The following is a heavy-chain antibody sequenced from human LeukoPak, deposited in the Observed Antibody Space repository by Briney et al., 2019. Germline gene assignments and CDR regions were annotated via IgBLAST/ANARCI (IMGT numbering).Heavy chain of an antibody. CDR2: NSGST. J-gene: IGHJ4*02. CDR1: GGSISSSSYY. D-gene: IGHD2-2*01. V-gene: IGHV4-39*01. CDR3: ARQLGYCSSTSCYADKVDY. Sequence: PSETLSLTCTVSGGSISSSSYYWGWIRQPPGKGLEWIGSNSGSTYYNPSLKSRVTISVDTSKNQFSLKLSSVTAADTAVYYCARQLGYCSSTSCYADKVDYWGQGTLVTVSS.